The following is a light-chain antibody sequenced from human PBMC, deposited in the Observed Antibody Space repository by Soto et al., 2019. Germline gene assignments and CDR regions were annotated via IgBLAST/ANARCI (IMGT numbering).Light chain of an antibody. CDR3: AAWDDSLNGVV. Sequence: QSALTQPPSVSGAPGQRVTISCTGSSSNIGAGYDVHWYQHLPGTAPKLLIFANTNRPSGVPDRFSGSKSGTSASLAITGLQSEDEADYHCAAWDDSLNGVVFGGGTKLTVL. V-gene: IGLV1-40*01. J-gene: IGLJ2*01. CDR2: ANT. CDR1: SSNIGAGYD.